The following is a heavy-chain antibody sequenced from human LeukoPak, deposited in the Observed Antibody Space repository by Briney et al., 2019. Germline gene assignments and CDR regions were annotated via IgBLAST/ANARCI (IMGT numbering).Heavy chain of an antibody. Sequence: KPSETLSLTCTVSGYSINSGYYWGWVRQPPGKGLEWIGYIYDTGNTNYNPSLKSRVTISLDTSKNQFSLKLNSMTAADTAVYYCARASVAGTGSSDYWGQGTLVTVSS. CDR1: GYSINSGYY. V-gene: IGHV4-61*01. D-gene: IGHD6-19*01. CDR3: ARASVAGTGSSDY. J-gene: IGHJ4*02. CDR2: IYDTGNT.